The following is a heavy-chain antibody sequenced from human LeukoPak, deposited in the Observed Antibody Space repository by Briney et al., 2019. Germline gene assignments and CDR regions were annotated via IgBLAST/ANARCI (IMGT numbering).Heavy chain of an antibody. Sequence: ASVKVSCKVSGYTLTELSMRWVRRAPGKGLEWMGGFDPEDGETIYAQKFQGRVTMTEDTSTDTAYMELSSLRSEDTAVYYCATDPLAYGGNEDWYFDLWGRGTLVTVSS. CDR2: FDPEDGET. CDR3: ATDPLAYGGNEDWYFDL. J-gene: IGHJ2*01. V-gene: IGHV1-24*01. CDR1: GYTLTELS. D-gene: IGHD4-23*01.